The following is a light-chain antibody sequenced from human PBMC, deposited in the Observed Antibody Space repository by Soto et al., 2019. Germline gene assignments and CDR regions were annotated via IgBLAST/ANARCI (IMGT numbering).Light chain of an antibody. CDR3: QQYNTWWT. V-gene: IGKV3-15*01. CDR2: GAS. CDR1: QSVSNN. Sequence: EVVMTQSPATLSVSPGERATLSCRASQSVSNNLAWYQQKPGQAPRLLIYGASTRATGIPARFSGSGSGTAFTLTNRSLQSEDFAVYYCQQYNTWWTFGQGTKVEIK. J-gene: IGKJ1*01.